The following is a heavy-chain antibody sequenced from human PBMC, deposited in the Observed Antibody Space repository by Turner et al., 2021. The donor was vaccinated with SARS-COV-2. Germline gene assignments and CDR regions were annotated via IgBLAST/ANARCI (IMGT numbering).Heavy chain of an antibody. CDR2: IWYDGRNK. Sequence: QFRLVESEGGVVQPGRSLRPCYTASGFTFSSYRMHWVRQAPGKGLEWVAVIWYDGRNKYYADSVKGRITISRDNFKNTRYLQMNSLRAEDTAVYYCARDGGYSGYAYFDYWGQGTLVTVSS. CDR1: GFTFSSYR. CDR3: ARDGGYSGYAYFDY. J-gene: IGHJ4*02. D-gene: IGHD5-12*01. V-gene: IGHV3-33*01.